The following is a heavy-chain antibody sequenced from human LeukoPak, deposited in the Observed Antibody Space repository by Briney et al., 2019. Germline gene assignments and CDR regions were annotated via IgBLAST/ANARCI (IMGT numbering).Heavy chain of an antibody. D-gene: IGHD3-22*01. CDR3: ARGLYYFDTSGYLYY. V-gene: IGHV3-53*01. J-gene: IGHJ4*02. CDR2: IYSGGST. CDR1: GFTVSSNY. Sequence: WGSLTLSCAASGFTVSSNYMSWVRQAPGKGLEWVAVIYSGGSTYYTDSLKGRVTISRDNSKNTLYPQINSLRAEYTAVYYCARGLYYFDTSGYLYYWGQGTLVTVSS.